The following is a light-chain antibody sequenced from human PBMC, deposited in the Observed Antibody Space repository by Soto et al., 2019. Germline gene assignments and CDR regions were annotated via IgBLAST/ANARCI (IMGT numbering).Light chain of an antibody. Sequence: DIQMTPSPSSLSASVLYIVNITFRASQNINKWLAWYQQTPGKAPKLLIYAASSLQSGVPSRFSGSGSGTDFTLTISSLQPEDFATYYCQKSYSTPPKFGQGTKVDIK. CDR2: AAS. V-gene: IGKV1-39*01. J-gene: IGKJ1*01. CDR1: QNINKW. CDR3: QKSYSTPPK.